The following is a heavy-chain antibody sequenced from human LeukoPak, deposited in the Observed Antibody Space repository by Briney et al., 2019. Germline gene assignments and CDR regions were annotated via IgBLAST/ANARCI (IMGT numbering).Heavy chain of an antibody. D-gene: IGHD3-9*01. Sequence: GGSLRLSCAASGFTFSSYDMHWVRHATGKGLEWVSAIGTAGDTYYPGSVKGRFTISRENAKISLYLQMNSLRAGDTAVYYCARGVRSDWLLHYYYYYRMDVWGQGTTVTVSS. V-gene: IGHV3-13*01. CDR3: ARGVRSDWLLHYYYYYRMDV. CDR2: IGTAGDT. CDR1: GFTFSSYD. J-gene: IGHJ6*02.